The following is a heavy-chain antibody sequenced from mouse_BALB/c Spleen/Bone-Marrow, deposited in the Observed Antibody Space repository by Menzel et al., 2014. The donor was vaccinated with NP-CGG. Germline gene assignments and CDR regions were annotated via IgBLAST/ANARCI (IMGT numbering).Heavy chain of an antibody. D-gene: IGHD2-4*01. V-gene: IGHV5-9-3*01. CDR1: GFTFSTYA. CDR3: PRQRMITSSFDV. Sequence: EVKLMESGGGLVKPGGSLKLSCAASGFTFSTYAMSWVRRTPEKRLEWVATINSGGTYIHYADSVKGRFTISRDNAKNTLYLQMSSLRSEYPALFYCPRQRMITSSFDVWGAGTTVTVSS. J-gene: IGHJ1*01. CDR2: INSGGTYI.